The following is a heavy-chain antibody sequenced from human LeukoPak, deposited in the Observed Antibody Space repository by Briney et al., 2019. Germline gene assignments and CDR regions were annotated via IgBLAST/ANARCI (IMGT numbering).Heavy chain of an antibody. J-gene: IGHJ4*02. Sequence: PGGSLRLSCAASGFTFSSYAMSWVRQAPGKGLEWVSLISGSGGSTYYADSVKGRFTISRDNSKNTLYLQMNSLRAEDATVYFCAKAPVTSCRGAYCYPFDSWGQGTLVTVSS. V-gene: IGHV3-23*01. CDR1: GFTFSSYA. D-gene: IGHD2-21*01. CDR2: ISGSGGST. CDR3: AKAPVTSCRGAYCYPFDS.